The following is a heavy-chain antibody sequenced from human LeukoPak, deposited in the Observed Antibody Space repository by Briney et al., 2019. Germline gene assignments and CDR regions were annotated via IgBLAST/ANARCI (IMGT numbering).Heavy chain of an antibody. CDR1: GGSFSGYY. CDR3: ARHRRVVWNYYGSGSYLGWFDP. J-gene: IGHJ5*02. V-gene: IGHV4-34*01. Sequence: SETLSLTCAVYGGSFSGYYWSWIRQPPGKGLEWIGEINHSGSTNYNPSLKSRVTISVDTSKNQFSLKLSSVTAADTAVYYCARHRRVVWNYYGSGSYLGWFDPWGQGTLVTVSS. D-gene: IGHD3-10*01. CDR2: INHSGST.